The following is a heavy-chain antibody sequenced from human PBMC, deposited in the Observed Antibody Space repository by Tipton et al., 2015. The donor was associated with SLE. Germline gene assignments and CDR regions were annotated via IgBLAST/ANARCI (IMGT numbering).Heavy chain of an antibody. CDR1: GGSFSGYY. J-gene: IGHJ4*02. D-gene: IGHD6-13*01. CDR3: ARDADSSSWYYFDY. CDR2: IYYSGST. Sequence: TLSLTCAVYGGSFSGYYWSWIRQPPGKGLEWIGYIYYSGSTNYNPSLKSRVTISVDTSKNQFSLKLSSVTAADTAVYYCARDADSSSWYYFDYWGQGTLVTVSS. V-gene: IGHV4-59*01.